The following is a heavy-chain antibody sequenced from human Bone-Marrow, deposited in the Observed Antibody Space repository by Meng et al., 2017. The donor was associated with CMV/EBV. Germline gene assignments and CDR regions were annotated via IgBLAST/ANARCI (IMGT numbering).Heavy chain of an antibody. CDR1: GFTFSDYY. D-gene: IGHD2-8*01. CDR3: ARGVWAGVPLEYLQH. V-gene: IGHV3-11*01. J-gene: IGHJ1*01. CDR2: ISSSGSTT. Sequence: GESLKISCAASGFTFSDYYMSWIRQAPGKGLEWVSYISSSGSTTYTADSLKGRFTISRDNFKNTVYLQMNSLRAEDTAIYYCARGVWAGVPLEYLQHWGQGTLVTVSS.